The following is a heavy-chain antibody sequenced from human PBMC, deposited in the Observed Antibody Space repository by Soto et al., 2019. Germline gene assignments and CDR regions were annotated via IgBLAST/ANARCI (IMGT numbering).Heavy chain of an antibody. J-gene: IGHJ5*02. CDR3: ARDHLNSGYRIGWFGP. D-gene: IGHD3-22*01. Sequence: SLNVPFKASGGTFSSYSISWVRQAPGQGLGLRGGIIPIFGKANYAHKFQGRVTITADESTSTAYMELSSLRSEDTAVYYCARDHLNSGYRIGWFGPWGQGTLVTVSS. CDR1: GGTFSSYS. CDR2: IIPIFGKA. V-gene: IGHV1-69*13.